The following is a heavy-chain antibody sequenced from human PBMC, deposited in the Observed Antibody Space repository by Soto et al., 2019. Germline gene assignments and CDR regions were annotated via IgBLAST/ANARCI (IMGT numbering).Heavy chain of an antibody. D-gene: IGHD5-18*01. CDR3: AKYSGRTARTLDY. CDR2: ISGSGGST. Sequence: EVQLLESGGGLVQPGGSLRLSCAASGFTFSSYAMSWVRQAPGKGLEWGSAISGSGGSTYYADSVKGRFTISRDNSKNTLYLQMNSLRAEDKAVYYCAKYSGRTARTLDYWGQGTLVTVSS. J-gene: IGHJ4*02. CDR1: GFTFSSYA. V-gene: IGHV3-23*01.